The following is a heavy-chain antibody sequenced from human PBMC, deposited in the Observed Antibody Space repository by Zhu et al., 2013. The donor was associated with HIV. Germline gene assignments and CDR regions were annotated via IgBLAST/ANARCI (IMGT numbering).Heavy chain of an antibody. Sequence: QVQLQESGPGLVKPSQTLSLTCTVSGGSISSGGYYWSWIRQHPGKGLEWIGYIYYSGSTYYNPSLKSRVTISVDTSKNQFSLKLSSVTAADTAVYYCATTSNYGGDQVIFYYGMDVWGQGTTVTVSS. D-gene: IGHD4-17*01. V-gene: IGHV4-30-4*08. J-gene: IGHJ6*02. CDR2: IYYSGST. CDR1: GGSISSGGYY. CDR3: ATTSNYGGDQVIFYYGMDV.